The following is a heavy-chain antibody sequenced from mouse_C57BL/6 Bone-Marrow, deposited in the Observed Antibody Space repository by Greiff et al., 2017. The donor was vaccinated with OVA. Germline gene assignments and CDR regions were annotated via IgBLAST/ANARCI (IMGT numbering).Heavy chain of an antibody. V-gene: IGHV1-22*01. Sequence: VHVKQSAPELVKPGASVKMSCKASGYTFTDYNMHWVKQSHGKSLEWIGYINPNNGGTSYNQKFKGKATLTVNKSSSTAYMELRSLTSEDSAVYYCARENYSNYLFDYWGQGTTLTVSS. CDR3: ARENYSNYLFDY. D-gene: IGHD2-5*01. J-gene: IGHJ2*01. CDR2: INPNNGGT. CDR1: GYTFTDYN.